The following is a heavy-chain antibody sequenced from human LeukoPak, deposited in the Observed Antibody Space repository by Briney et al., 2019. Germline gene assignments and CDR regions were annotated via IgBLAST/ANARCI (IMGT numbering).Heavy chain of an antibody. CDR1: GFTFSSYA. Sequence: GGSLRLSCAASGFTFSSYAMHWVRQAPGKGLEWVAVISYDGSNKYYADSVKGRFTISRDNSKNTLYLQMNSLRAEDTAVYYCASPRTLSHYHPLWFGAKFDYWGQGTLVTVSS. D-gene: IGHD3-10*01. J-gene: IGHJ4*02. CDR3: ASPRTLSHYHPLWFGAKFDY. CDR2: ISYDGSNK. V-gene: IGHV3-30-3*01.